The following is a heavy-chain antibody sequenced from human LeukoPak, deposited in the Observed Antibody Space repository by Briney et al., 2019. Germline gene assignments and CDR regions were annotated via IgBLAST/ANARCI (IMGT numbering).Heavy chain of an antibody. Sequence: GASVKVSCKASGYTFTGYYMHWVRQAPGQGLEWMGWINPNSGGTYYAQKFQGRVTMTRDTSISTAYMELSRLRSDDTAVYYCARDTYYHDSSGYPGVWGQGTMVTVSS. D-gene: IGHD3-22*01. CDR3: ARDTYYHDSSGYPGV. CDR2: INPNSGGT. CDR1: GYTFTGYY. J-gene: IGHJ3*01. V-gene: IGHV1-2*02.